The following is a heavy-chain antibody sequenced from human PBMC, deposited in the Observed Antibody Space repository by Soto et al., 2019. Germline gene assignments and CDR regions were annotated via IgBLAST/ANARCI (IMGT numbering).Heavy chain of an antibody. D-gene: IGHD3-3*01. CDR2: ISAYNGNT. Sequence: AAVKVSCKASGYTFTSYGISWVRQAPGQGLEWMGWISAYNGNTNYAQKLQGRVTMTTDTSTSTAYMEQRILRSDDTAVYYCARECIDFWSGCYGHLFYSWGQGSLVTGS. J-gene: IGHJ5*01. CDR1: GYTFTSYG. CDR3: ARECIDFWSGCYGHLFYS. V-gene: IGHV1-18*04.